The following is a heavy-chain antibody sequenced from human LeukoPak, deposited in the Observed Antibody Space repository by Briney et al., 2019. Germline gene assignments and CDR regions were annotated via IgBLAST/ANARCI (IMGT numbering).Heavy chain of an antibody. D-gene: IGHD5-18*01. Sequence: SETLSLTCTVSGGSISGYYWHWIRQSPGMGLEWIGYINYSGTTDYNPSLKSPVTISVDTSKNQFSLKLRPATTADTAVYYCAREYSSFEYWGQGILVTVSS. CDR3: AREYSSFEY. CDR2: INYSGTT. V-gene: IGHV4-59*12. CDR1: GGSISGYY. J-gene: IGHJ4*02.